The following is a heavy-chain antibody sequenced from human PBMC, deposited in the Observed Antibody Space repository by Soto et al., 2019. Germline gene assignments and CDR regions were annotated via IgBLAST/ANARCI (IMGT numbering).Heavy chain of an antibody. CDR2: IYWDDSK. V-gene: IGHV2-5*02. Sequence: QITLKESGPPLVKPTQTLTLTCTFSGFSLSTSGVGVGWIRQPPGKALEWLAVIYWDDSKTYSPSLKSRLTITKDTSRDQVVLTMPNMDPVDTATYYCAHKGSGSRAIDYWGQGALVTVSS. CDR3: AHKGSGSRAIDY. J-gene: IGHJ4*02. D-gene: IGHD3-10*01. CDR1: GFSLSTSGVG.